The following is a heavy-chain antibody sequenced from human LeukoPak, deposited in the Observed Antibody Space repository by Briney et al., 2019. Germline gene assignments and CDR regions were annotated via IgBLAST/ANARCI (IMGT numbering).Heavy chain of an antibody. J-gene: IGHJ3*02. V-gene: IGHV1-69*06. D-gene: IGHD5-18*01. CDR2: IIPIFGTA. Sequence: SVKVSCKASGCTFSSYAISWVRQAPGQGLEWMGGIIPIFGTANYAQKFQGRVTITADKSTSTAYMELSSLRSEDTAVYYCARRGYGGGAFDIWGQGTMVTVSS. CDR1: GCTFSSYA. CDR3: ARRGYGGGAFDI.